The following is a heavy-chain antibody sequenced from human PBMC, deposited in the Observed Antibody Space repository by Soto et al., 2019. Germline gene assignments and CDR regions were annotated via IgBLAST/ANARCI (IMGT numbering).Heavy chain of an antibody. D-gene: IGHD2-2*01. CDR3: ASGVVPAAIPVAFDI. J-gene: IGHJ3*02. CDR1: GGTFSSYA. Sequence: VKVSCKASGGTFSSYAISWVRQAPGQGLEWMGGIIPIFGTANYAQRFQGRVTITADKSTSTAYMELSSLRSEDTAVYYCASGVVPAAIPVAFDIWGQGTMVTVSS. CDR2: IIPIFGTA. V-gene: IGHV1-69*06.